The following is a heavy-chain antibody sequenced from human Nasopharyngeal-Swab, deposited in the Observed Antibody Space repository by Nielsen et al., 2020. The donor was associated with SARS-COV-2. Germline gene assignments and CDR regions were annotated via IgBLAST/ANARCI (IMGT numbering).Heavy chain of an antibody. CDR2: ISSSSSYI. V-gene: IGHV3-21*01. CDR3: ARGSSSSFWSFDL. Sequence: GESLKISCAASGFTFSSYSMNWVRQAPGKGLEWVSSISSSSSYIYYADSVKGRFTISRDNAKNSLYLQMNSLRAEDTAVYYCARGSSSSFWSFDLWGRGTLVTVSS. J-gene: IGHJ2*01. CDR1: GFTFSSYS. D-gene: IGHD6-6*01.